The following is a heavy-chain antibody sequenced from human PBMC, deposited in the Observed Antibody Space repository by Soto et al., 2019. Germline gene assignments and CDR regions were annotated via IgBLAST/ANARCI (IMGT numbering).Heavy chain of an antibody. Sequence: QVQLVQSGAEVKKPGASVKVSCKASGYTFTTYGISWVRQAPGQGLEWMGWISAYNGNTNYAQKVQGRVTMTTDTSTSTANMELRSLRSDDTAVYYCARDYSSSWYRWFNPWGQGTLVTVSS. CDR2: ISAYNGNT. CDR3: ARDYSSSWYRWFNP. J-gene: IGHJ5*02. V-gene: IGHV1-18*01. CDR1: GYTFTTYG. D-gene: IGHD6-13*01.